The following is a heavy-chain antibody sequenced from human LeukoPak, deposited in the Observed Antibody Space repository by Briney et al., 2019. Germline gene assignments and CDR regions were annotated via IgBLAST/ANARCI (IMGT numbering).Heavy chain of an antibody. Sequence: GSLRLSCAASGFTFSSYSMNWVRQAPGKGLEWVGHIRSRADGGTPDYIAPVKGRFTILRDDSKDTLYLQMNSLNTEDTAMYYCTTRSPARYCSDGACYSGADYWGQGTLVTVSS. CDR3: TTRSPARYCSDGACYSGADY. CDR1: GFTFSSYS. J-gene: IGHJ4*02. D-gene: IGHD2-15*01. CDR2: IRSRADGGTP. V-gene: IGHV3-15*07.